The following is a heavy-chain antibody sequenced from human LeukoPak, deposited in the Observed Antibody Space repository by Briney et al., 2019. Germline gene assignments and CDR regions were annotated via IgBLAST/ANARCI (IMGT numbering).Heavy chain of an antibody. V-gene: IGHV3-7*01. CDR2: IKQDGSEK. Sequence: QSGGSLRLSCAASGFTFSSYWMSWVRQAPGKGLEWVANIKQDGSEKYYVVSVKGRFTISRDNAKNSLYLQMNSLRAEDTAVYYCATYSSLNRREFQYWGQGTLLTVSS. CDR3: ATYSSLNRREFQY. CDR1: GFTFSSYW. D-gene: IGHD3-22*01. J-gene: IGHJ1*01.